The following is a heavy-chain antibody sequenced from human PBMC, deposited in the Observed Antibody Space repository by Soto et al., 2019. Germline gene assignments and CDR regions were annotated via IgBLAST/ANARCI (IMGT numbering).Heavy chain of an antibody. CDR1: GYTFTSYG. V-gene: IGHV1-18*01. Sequence: ASVKVSCKASGYTFTSYGISWVRQAPGQGLEWMGWISAYNGNTNYAQKLQGRVTMTTDTSTSTAYMELRSLRSDDTAVYYCARGPSIVVVPADTWFDPWGQGTLVNVSS. CDR3: ARGPSIVVVPADTWFDP. CDR2: ISAYNGNT. J-gene: IGHJ5*02. D-gene: IGHD2-2*01.